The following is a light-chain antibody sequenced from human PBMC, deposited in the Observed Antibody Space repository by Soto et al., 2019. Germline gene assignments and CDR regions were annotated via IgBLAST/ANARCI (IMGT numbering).Light chain of an antibody. V-gene: IGLV1-36*01. J-gene: IGLJ2*01. CDR3: AAWDDSLSGPL. CDR1: NSNIGNNA. CDR2: FDE. Sequence: QSVLTQPPSVSAAPGQRVTISCSGSNSNIGNNAVNWYQQFPGKAPKLLIHFDERVPSGVSDRFSGSKSGTSASLAISALQSEDEAEYYCAAWDDSLSGPLFGGGTKVTVL.